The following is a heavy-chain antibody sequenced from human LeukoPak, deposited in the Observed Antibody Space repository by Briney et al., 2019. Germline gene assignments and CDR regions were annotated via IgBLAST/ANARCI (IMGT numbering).Heavy chain of an antibody. D-gene: IGHD2-2*01. CDR2: INTDGSST. V-gene: IGHV3-74*01. Sequence: PGGSLRLSCAASGFTFSSYGMHWVRQAPGKGLVWVSRINTDGSSTSYADSVKGRFTISRDNAKNTLYLQMNSLRAEDTAVYYCARDQCTSTSCYGYNWFDPWGQGTLVTVSS. J-gene: IGHJ5*02. CDR1: GFTFSSYG. CDR3: ARDQCTSTSCYGYNWFDP.